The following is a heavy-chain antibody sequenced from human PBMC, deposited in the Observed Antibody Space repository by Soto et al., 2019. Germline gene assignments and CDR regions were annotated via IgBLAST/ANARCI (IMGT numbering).Heavy chain of an antibody. CDR3: ARVEDIVLVPAAPYGMDV. Sequence: ASVKVSCKASGGTFSSYAISWVRQAPGQGLEWMGWISAYNGNTNYAQKLQGRVTMTTDTSTSTAYMELRSLRSDDTAVYYCARVEDIVLVPAAPYGMDVWGQGTTVTVSS. J-gene: IGHJ6*02. CDR1: GGTFSSYA. V-gene: IGHV1-18*01. CDR2: ISAYNGNT. D-gene: IGHD2-2*01.